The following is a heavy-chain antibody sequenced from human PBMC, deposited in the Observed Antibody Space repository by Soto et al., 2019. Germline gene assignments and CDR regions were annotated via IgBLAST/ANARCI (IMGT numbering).Heavy chain of an antibody. CDR2: TYYRSKWYN. D-gene: IGHD6-19*01. CDR3: ARAVANVYYYYYRMDV. Sequence: SQTLSLTCAISGDSVSSNSAAWNWIRQSPSRGLEWLGRTYYRSKWYNDYAVSVKSRITVNPDTSKNQFSLQLNSVTPEDTAVYYCARAVANVYYYYYRMDVWGQGTTVTVSS. CDR1: GDSVSSNSAA. V-gene: IGHV6-1*01. J-gene: IGHJ6*02.